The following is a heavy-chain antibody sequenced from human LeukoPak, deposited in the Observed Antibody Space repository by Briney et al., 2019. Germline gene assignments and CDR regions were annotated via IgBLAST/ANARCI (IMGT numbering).Heavy chain of an antibody. CDR1: GFTFSSYS. J-gene: IGHJ4*02. CDR2: ISSSSSYI. Sequence: GGSLRLSCAASGFTFSSYSMNWVRQAPGKGLEWVSSISSSSSYIYYADSVKGRFTISRDNAKNSLYLQMNSLRAEDTAVYYCARALLVRGVIVPDYWGQGTLVTVSS. CDR3: ARALLVRGVIVPDY. V-gene: IGHV3-21*01. D-gene: IGHD3-10*01.